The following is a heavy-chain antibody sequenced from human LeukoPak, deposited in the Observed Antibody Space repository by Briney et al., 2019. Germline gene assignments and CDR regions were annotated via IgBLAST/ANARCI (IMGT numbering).Heavy chain of an antibody. D-gene: IGHD2-15*01. Sequence: SETLSLTCTVSGGSISSGSYYWSWIRQPAGKGLEWIGRIYTSGSTNYNSSLKSRVTISVDTSKNQFSLKLSSVTAADTAVYYCARYGQRAATYYYYGMDVWGQGTTVTVSS. J-gene: IGHJ6*02. V-gene: IGHV4-61*02. CDR2: IYTSGST. CDR3: ARYGQRAATYYYYGMDV. CDR1: GGSISSGSYY.